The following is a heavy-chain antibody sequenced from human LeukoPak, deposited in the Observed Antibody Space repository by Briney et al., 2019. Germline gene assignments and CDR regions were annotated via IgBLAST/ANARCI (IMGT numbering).Heavy chain of an antibody. CDR3: ARGDWFDP. J-gene: IGHJ5*02. CDR2: ISAYNGNT. V-gene: IGHV1-18*01. Sequence: ASVKVSCKTSGYSENFYGITWVRQVAGQGLEWMGWISAYNGNTNYAQKLQGRVTMTTDTSTSTAYMELRSLRSDDTAVYYCARGDWFDPWGQGTLVTVSS. CDR1: GYSENFYG.